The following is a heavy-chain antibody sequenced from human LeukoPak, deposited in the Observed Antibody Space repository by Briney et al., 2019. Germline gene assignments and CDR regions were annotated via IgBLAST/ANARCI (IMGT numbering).Heavy chain of an antibody. CDR1: GYTFTGYY. V-gene: IGHV1-2*02. Sequence: GASVKVSCKASGYTFTGYYMHWVRQAPGQGLEWMGWINPNSGGTNYAQKFQGRVTMTRDTSISTAYMELSRLRSDDTAVYYCARGDPFTYYYGSGSYSHAFDIWGQGTMVTVSS. J-gene: IGHJ3*02. CDR3: ARGDPFTYYYGSGSYSHAFDI. D-gene: IGHD3-10*01. CDR2: INPNSGGT.